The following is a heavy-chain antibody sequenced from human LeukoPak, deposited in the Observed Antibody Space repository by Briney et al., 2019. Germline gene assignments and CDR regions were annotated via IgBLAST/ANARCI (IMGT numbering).Heavy chain of an antibody. Sequence: GGSLRLSCAASGFTLSSYEMHWVRQAPGKGLVWVSRINSDGSRTGYADAVKGRFTISRDNAKNMLYLQMNSLRAEDTAIYYCARELPREVTLDYWGQGTLVTVSS. CDR2: INSDGSRT. CDR3: ARELPREVTLDY. V-gene: IGHV3-74*01. J-gene: IGHJ4*02. D-gene: IGHD2-21*02. CDR1: GFTLSSYE.